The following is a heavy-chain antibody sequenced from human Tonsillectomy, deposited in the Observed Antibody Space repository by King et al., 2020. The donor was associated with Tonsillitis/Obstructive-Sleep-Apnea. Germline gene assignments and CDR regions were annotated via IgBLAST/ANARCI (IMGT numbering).Heavy chain of an antibody. Sequence: QLQESGPGLVKPSETLSLTCTVSGGSISSSSYYWGWIRQPPGKGLEWIGSIYYSGNTYYKSSLKSRVTISVDTSKNQFSLKLSSVTAADTAVYYCARHVPYDDFDYWGQGTLVTVSS. D-gene: IGHD1-1*01. CDR2: IYYSGNT. J-gene: IGHJ4*02. CDR3: ARHVPYDDFDY. CDR1: GGSISSSSYY. V-gene: IGHV4-39*01.